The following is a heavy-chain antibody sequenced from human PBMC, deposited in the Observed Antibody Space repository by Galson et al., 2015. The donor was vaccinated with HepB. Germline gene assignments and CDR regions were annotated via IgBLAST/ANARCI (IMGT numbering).Heavy chain of an antibody. V-gene: IGHV1-2*02. D-gene: IGHD2-2*02. Sequence: SVKVSCKASGYTFTGYYMHWVRQAPGLGLEWMGWINPNSGGTSYAQKFQGRVTMTRDTSINTAYMELSSLRSEDTAVYYCARAGLSSTSCYNCPAIWFDPWGQGTLVTVSS. CDR3: ARAGLSSTSCYNCPAIWFDP. J-gene: IGHJ5*02. CDR1: GYTFTGYY. CDR2: INPNSGGT.